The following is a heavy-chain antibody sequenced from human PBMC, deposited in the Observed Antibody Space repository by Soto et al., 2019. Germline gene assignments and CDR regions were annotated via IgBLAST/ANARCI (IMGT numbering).Heavy chain of an antibody. V-gene: IGHV1-69*01. J-gene: IGHJ6*02. Sequence: QVQLVQSGAEVKKAGSSVKVSCKTSGGTFSSYFINWVRQAPGQGLEWVGGIIPVFGTAYYAERFQGRVTITADESTPTVYMELSSLRSDDTAVYYCARETPSTSAAYFYYGLDVWGQGTTVTVPS. CDR2: IIPVFGTA. D-gene: IGHD2-2*01. CDR3: ARETPSTSAAYFYYGLDV. CDR1: GGTFSSYF.